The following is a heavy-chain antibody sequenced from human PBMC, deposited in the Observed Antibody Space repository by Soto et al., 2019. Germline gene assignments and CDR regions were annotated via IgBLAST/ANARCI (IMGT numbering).Heavy chain of an antibody. Sequence: QITLKESGPTLVKPTQTLTLTCAFSGFSLSTGGVGVGWIRQPPGKALEWLALIYWDDDKRYSPSLKNRVTITKDPSKNQVVCTLANLLPVQTASYYGAQLPDLTVGGVLNCGQAILVTASS. CDR1: GFSLSTGGVG. D-gene: IGHD3-16*01. CDR2: IYWDDDK. V-gene: IGHV2-5*02. J-gene: IGHJ4*02. CDR3: AQLPDLTVGGVLN.